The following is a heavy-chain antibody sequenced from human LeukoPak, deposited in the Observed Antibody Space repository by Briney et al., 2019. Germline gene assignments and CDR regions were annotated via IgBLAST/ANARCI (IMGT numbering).Heavy chain of an antibody. CDR3: ARGRGGLWFGQPIDY. J-gene: IGHJ4*02. CDR1: GGSISSYY. D-gene: IGHD3-10*01. Sequence: PSETLSLTCTVSGGSISSYYWSWIRQPPGKGLEWIGEINHSGSTNYNPSLKSRVTISVDTSKNQFSLKLSSVTAADTAVYYCARGRGGLWFGQPIDYWGQGTLVTVSS. CDR2: INHSGST. V-gene: IGHV4-34*01.